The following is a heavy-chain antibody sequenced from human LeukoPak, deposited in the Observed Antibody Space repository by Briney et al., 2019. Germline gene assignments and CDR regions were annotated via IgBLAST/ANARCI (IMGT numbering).Heavy chain of an antibody. CDR3: ARGPPAKPGTGYYYGMDV. CDR2: IYYSGST. D-gene: IGHD2-2*01. V-gene: IGHV4-30-4*01. CDR1: GGSISSGDYY. Sequence: PSQTLSLTCTVSGGSISSGDYYWSWIRQPPGKGLEWIGYIYYSGSTYYNPSLKSRVTISVDTSKNQFSLKLSSVTAADTAVYYCARGPPAKPGTGYYYGMDVWGQGTTVTVSS. J-gene: IGHJ6*02.